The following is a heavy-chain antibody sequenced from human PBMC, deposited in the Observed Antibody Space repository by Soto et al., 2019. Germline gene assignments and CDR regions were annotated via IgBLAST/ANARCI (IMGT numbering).Heavy chain of an antibody. D-gene: IGHD5-12*01. CDR2: INNDGSNK. J-gene: IGHJ4*02. Sequence: PGGSLRLSCAASGFTFSSYWMHWVRHAPGKGLEWVARINNDGSNKYYADSVKGRFTISRDNSKNTLYLQMNSLRAEDTAVYYCALMQGWLQLRAVDYWGQGTLVTVSS. CDR1: GFTFSSYW. V-gene: IGHV3-30*02. CDR3: ALMQGWLQLRAVDY.